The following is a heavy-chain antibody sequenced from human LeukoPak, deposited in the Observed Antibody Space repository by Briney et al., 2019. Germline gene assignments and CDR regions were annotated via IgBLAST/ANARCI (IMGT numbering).Heavy chain of an antibody. Sequence: RGSLRLSCAASGFTFSDYGMSWVRQAPGKGLEWVSQGKGLEWVSGISWNGGSTGYADSVKGRFTISRDNAKNSLYLQMSSLRAEVTGLYYCARDRSSGWYGPFDYWGEGTLVTVSS. V-gene: IGHV3-20*04. CDR1: GFTFSDYG. J-gene: IGHJ4*02. CDR2: ISWNGGST. CDR3: ARDRSSGWYGPFDY. D-gene: IGHD6-19*01.